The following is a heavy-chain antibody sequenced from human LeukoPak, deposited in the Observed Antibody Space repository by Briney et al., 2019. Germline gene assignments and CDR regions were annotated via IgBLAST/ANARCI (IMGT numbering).Heavy chain of an antibody. V-gene: IGHV3-23*01. CDR3: AKWDDLVVAATPCGMDV. CDR2: ISGSGGST. J-gene: IGHJ6*02. Sequence: PGGSLGLSCAASGFTFSSYAMSWVRQAPGKGLEWVSAISGSGGSTYYADSVKGRFTISRDNSKNTLYLQMNSLRAADTAVYYCAKWDDLVVAATPCGMDVWGQGTTVTVSS. CDR1: GFTFSSYA. D-gene: IGHD2-15*01.